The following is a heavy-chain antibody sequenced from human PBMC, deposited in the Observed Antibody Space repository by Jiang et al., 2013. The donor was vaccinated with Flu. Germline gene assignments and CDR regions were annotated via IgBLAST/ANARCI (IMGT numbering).Heavy chain of an antibody. D-gene: IGHD2-2*01. J-gene: IGHJ3*02. Sequence: KPTQTLTLTCTFSGFSLSTSGVGVGWIRQPPGKALEWLALIYWDDDKRYSPSLKSRLTITKDTSKNQVVLTMTNMDPVDTATYYCAHRPISYCSSTSCPSESAFDIWGQGTMVTVSS. CDR1: GFSLSTSGVG. CDR2: IYWDDDK. V-gene: IGHV2-5*02. CDR3: AHRPISYCSSTSCPSESAFDI.